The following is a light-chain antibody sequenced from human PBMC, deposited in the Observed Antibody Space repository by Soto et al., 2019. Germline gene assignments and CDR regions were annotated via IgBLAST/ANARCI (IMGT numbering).Light chain of an antibody. J-gene: IGKJ2*01. CDR1: EDVDRW. Sequence: DIQMTQSPSTLSAFVGDRVTITCRASEDVDRWLAWYQQKPGRAPQRLVYRTSSLDSGVPSRFSGSGSRAEFTLTIDSLQPDDFATYFCQHYYSFPYSFGQGTKVEL. CDR2: RTS. V-gene: IGKV1-5*03. CDR3: QHYYSFPYS.